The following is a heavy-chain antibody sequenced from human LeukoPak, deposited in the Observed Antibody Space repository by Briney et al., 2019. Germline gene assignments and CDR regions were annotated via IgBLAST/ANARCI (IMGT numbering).Heavy chain of an antibody. CDR1: GYTFTCYG. D-gene: IGHD1-20*01. Sequence: ASVKVSCKASGYTFTCYGISWVRQAPGQGLEWMGWISAYNGNTNYAQKLQGRATMTTDTSTSTAYMELRSLRSDDTAVYYCARADLNWNYLDYWGQGTLVTVSS. V-gene: IGHV1-18*01. CDR2: ISAYNGNT. J-gene: IGHJ4*02. CDR3: ARADLNWNYLDY.